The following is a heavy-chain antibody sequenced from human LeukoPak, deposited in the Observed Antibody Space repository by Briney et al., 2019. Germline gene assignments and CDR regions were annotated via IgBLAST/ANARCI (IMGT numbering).Heavy chain of an antibody. CDR3: AKDRSSSSGWSDAFDI. D-gene: IGHD6-19*01. CDR1: GGSTTTNY. J-gene: IGHJ3*02. Sequence: TTSETLSLTCPVYGGSTTTNYCSWVRQPPGKGLEWIGYIYYSGSTNYNPSLKSRVTISVDTSKKQFSLKLSSVTAADTAVYYCAKDRSSSSGWSDAFDIWGQGTMVTVSS. V-gene: IGHV4-59*01. CDR2: IYYSGST.